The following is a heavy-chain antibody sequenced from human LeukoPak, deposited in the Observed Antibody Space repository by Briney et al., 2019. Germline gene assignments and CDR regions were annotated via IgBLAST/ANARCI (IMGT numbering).Heavy chain of an antibody. CDR1: GGSFSGYY. V-gene: IGHV4-34*01. D-gene: IGHD3-22*01. CDR3: ARGYHYDSSGPDY. CDR2: INHSGST. Sequence: SETLSLTCAVYGGSFSGYYWSWIRQPPGKRLEWIGEINHSGSTNYNPSLKSRVTMSVDTSKNQFSLKLSSVTAADTAVYYCARGYHYDSSGPDYWGQGTLVTVSS. J-gene: IGHJ4*02.